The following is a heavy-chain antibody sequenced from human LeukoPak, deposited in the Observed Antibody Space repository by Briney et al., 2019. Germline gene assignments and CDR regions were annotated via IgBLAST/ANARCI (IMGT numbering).Heavy chain of an antibody. CDR2: FDSEDGET. J-gene: IGHJ3*02. D-gene: IGHD2-15*01. Sequence: ASVKVSCKVSGYTLTELSMHWVRQAPGKGLEWMGGFDSEDGETIYAQKFQGRVTMTEDTSTDTAYMELSSLRSEDTAVYYCATLPYCSGGSCYRGAFDIWGQGTMVTVSS. CDR1: GYTLTELS. V-gene: IGHV1-24*01. CDR3: ATLPYCSGGSCYRGAFDI.